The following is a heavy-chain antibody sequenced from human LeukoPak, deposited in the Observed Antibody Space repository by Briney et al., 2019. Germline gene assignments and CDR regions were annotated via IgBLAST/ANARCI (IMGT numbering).Heavy chain of an antibody. Sequence: GGSLRLSCAASGFTFSDYYMSWIRQAPGKGLEWVSYISSSGSIIHYVDSVKGRFTISRDNAKNSLYLQMNSLRAEDTAVYYCARVGAAMINYFDYWGQGTLVTVSS. D-gene: IGHD3-22*01. J-gene: IGHJ4*02. V-gene: IGHV3-11*04. CDR1: GFTFSDYY. CDR3: ARVGAAMINYFDY. CDR2: ISSSGSII.